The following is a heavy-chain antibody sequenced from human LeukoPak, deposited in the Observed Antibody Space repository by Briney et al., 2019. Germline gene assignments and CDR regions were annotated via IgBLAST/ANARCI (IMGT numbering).Heavy chain of an antibody. CDR3: ARGFGAMLRAPWLDP. CDR2: INHSGIT. Sequence: PSETLSLTCAVHGGSFSSFYWSWIRQPPGKGLEWIGEINHSGITNYNSSLKSRLTISVDTSRKQFYLNLTSVTAADTAVYYCARGFGAMLRAPWLDPWGQGTLVTVSS. J-gene: IGHJ5*02. D-gene: IGHD3-10*01. V-gene: IGHV4-34*01. CDR1: GGSFSSFY.